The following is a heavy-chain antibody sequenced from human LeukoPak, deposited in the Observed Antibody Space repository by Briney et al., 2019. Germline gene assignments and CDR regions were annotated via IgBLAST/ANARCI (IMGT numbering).Heavy chain of an antibody. Sequence: GGSLRLSCAASGFTFSSYAMSWVRQAPGKGLEWDSAISGSGGSSYYADSVKGRFTISRDNSKNTLYLQMNSLRAEDTAVYYCARYSYGHFDYWGQGTLVTVSS. CDR3: ARYSYGHFDY. J-gene: IGHJ4*02. V-gene: IGHV3-23*01. CDR2: ISGSGGSS. D-gene: IGHD5-18*01. CDR1: GFTFSSYA.